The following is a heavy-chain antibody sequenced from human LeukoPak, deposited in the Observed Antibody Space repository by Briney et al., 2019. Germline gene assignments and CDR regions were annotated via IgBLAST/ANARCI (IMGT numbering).Heavy chain of an antibody. V-gene: IGHV1-2*02. CDR2: INPNNGGT. J-gene: IGHJ3*02. CDR1: GYTFTGYY. D-gene: IGHD2-21*02. CDR3: ARDLARRVTSGAFDI. Sequence: GASVKVSCKASGYTFTGYYMHWVRQAPGQGLEWMGWINPNNGGTNYAQQFQGRVTMTRDTSISTAYMELSRLRSDDTAVYYCARDLARRVTSGAFDIWGQGTMVTVSS.